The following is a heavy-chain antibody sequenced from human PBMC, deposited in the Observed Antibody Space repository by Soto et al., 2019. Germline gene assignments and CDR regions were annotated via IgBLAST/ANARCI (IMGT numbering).Heavy chain of an antibody. CDR2: IKAYSGNT. V-gene: IGHV1-18*01. CDR1: GYTFPTST. Sequence: QLRLVQSGAEAKKPGASVKVSCKASGYTFPTSTISWVRQAPGQGLEWLEWIKAYSGNTNYAQTLQGRVTMTSDTSTNTAYLLLRSLTSDDTAIYYCAIADYGDDDYWGQGTLVLVSS. J-gene: IGHJ4*02. CDR3: AIADYGDDDY. D-gene: IGHD4-17*01.